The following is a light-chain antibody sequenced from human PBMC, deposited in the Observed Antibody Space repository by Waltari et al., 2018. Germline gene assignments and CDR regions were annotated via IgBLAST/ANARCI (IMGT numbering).Light chain of an antibody. CDR3: QAWDSSTANVV. J-gene: IGLJ2*01. CDR2: HDS. Sequence: SYELTQPPSVSVSPGQTASITCSGDKLGDKYACWYQQKPGQSPVLVIYHDSKRPSGIPERFSGSNSGNTATLTISGTQAMDEADYYCQAWDSSTANVVFGGGTKLTVL. CDR1: KLGDKY. V-gene: IGLV3-1*01.